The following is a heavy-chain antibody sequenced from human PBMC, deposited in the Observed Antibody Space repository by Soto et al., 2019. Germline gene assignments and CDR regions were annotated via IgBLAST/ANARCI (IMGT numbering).Heavy chain of an antibody. J-gene: IGHJ4*02. V-gene: IGHV4-59*01. CDR2: IYYSGST. CDR1: GGSISSYY. Sequence: SETLSLTCTVSGGSISSYYWSWIRQPPGKGLEWIGYIYYSGSTNYNPSLKSRVTISVDTSKNQFSLKLSSVTAADTAVYYCARGIQLWQITYYFDYWGQGTLVTVSS. CDR3: ARGIQLWQITYYFDY. D-gene: IGHD5-18*01.